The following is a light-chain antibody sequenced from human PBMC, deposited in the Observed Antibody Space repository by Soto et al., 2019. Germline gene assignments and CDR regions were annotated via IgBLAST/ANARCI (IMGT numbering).Light chain of an antibody. V-gene: IGKV3-11*01. CDR2: DAS. CDR3: QQRHICPPT. CDR1: QTVSSY. J-gene: IGKJ4*01. Sequence: EIVLTQSPATLSLSPGERATLSCRASQTVSSYLAWYQQKPGQAPRLLIYDASNRATGIPARFSGSGSGTDFTLTSISLEPEDFAVYYYQQRHICPPTVGVGTKVEIK.